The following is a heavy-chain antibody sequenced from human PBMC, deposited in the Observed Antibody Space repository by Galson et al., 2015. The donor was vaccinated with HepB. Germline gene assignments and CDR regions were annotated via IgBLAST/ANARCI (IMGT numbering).Heavy chain of an antibody. CDR1: GFTFSSYG. CDR3: ARDRDSSGFLNWFDP. CDR2: IWYDGSNK. V-gene: IGHV3-33*08. Sequence: SLRLSCAASGFTFSSYGMHWVRQAPGKGLEWVAVIWYDGSNKYYADSVKGRFTISRDNSKNTLYLRMNSLRAEDTAVYYCARDRDSSGFLNWFDPWGQGTLVTVSS. J-gene: IGHJ5*02. D-gene: IGHD3-22*01.